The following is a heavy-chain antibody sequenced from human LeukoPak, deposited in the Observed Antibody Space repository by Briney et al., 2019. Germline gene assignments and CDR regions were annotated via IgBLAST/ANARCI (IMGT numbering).Heavy chain of an antibody. CDR2: SSSSSSYI. Sequence: PGGSLRLSCAASGFTFSRYSMNWVRQAPGKGLEWVSSSSSSSSYIYYADSVKGRFTISRDNAKNSLYLQTNSLRAEDTAVYYCAAGYCSGGSCSAWESFDYWGQGTLVTVSS. CDR1: GFTFSRYS. CDR3: AAGYCSGGSCSAWESFDY. V-gene: IGHV3-21*01. J-gene: IGHJ4*02. D-gene: IGHD2-15*01.